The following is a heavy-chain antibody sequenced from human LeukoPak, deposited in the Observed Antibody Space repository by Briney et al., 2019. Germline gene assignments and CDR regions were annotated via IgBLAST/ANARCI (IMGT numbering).Heavy chain of an antibody. CDR1: GFTFSSYG. D-gene: IGHD6-13*01. Sequence: GGSLRPSCAASGFTFSSYGMHWVRQAPGKGLEWVAVISYDGSNKYYADSVKGRFTISRDNSKNTLYLQMNSLRAEDTAVYYCAKDRMSSSWPYYFDYWGQGTLVTVSS. CDR2: ISYDGSNK. CDR3: AKDRMSSSWPYYFDY. J-gene: IGHJ4*02. V-gene: IGHV3-30*18.